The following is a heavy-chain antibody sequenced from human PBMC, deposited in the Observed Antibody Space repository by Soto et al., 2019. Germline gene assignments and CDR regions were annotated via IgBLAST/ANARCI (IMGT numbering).Heavy chain of an antibody. D-gene: IGHD3-10*01. Sequence: QVQLVQSGAEMKKPGSSVKVSCQSSGGTFNTYAMNWVRQAPGQGPGWMGDISPMFGAANYAPKFQGRVTINADESTGTSYMHLSSLTSEDTALYFCAREVQVHTPAFVYWGQGTLVTVSS. CDR1: GGTFNTYA. V-gene: IGHV1-69*19. J-gene: IGHJ4*02. CDR3: AREVQVHTPAFVY. CDR2: ISPMFGAA.